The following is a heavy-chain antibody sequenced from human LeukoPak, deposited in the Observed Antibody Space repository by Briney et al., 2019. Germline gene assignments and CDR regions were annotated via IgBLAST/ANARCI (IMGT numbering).Heavy chain of an antibody. Sequence: GGSLRLSCAASGFTFSSYSMNWVRQAPGKGLEWVSSISSSSSYIYYADSVKGRFTISRDNAKNSLYLQMNSLRAEDTAVYYCARTISGYYYARYFDIWGQGTMVTVSS. CDR2: ISSSSSYI. CDR1: GFTFSSYS. V-gene: IGHV3-21*01. J-gene: IGHJ3*02. D-gene: IGHD3-22*01. CDR3: ARTISGYYYARYFDI.